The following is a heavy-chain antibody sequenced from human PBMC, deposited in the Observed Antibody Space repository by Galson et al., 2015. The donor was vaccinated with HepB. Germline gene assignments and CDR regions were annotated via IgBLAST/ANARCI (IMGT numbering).Heavy chain of an antibody. V-gene: IGHV3-23*01. CDR2: ISSSGITT. CDR3: AKAPSLEYYYDTPYFYY. CDR1: IFTFSNYA. J-gene: IGHJ4*02. D-gene: IGHD3-22*01. Sequence: SLRLSCAASIFTFSNYAMTWVRQAPGKGLEWVSPISSSGITTYYADSVKGRFTITRDNSKNILFLQMNNLRAEDTAIYYCAKAPSLEYYYDTPYFYYWGQGTLVTVSS.